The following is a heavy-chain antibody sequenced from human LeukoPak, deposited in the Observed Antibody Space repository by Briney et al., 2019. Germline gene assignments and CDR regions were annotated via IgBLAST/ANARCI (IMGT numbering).Heavy chain of an antibody. D-gene: IGHD1-14*01. CDR3: LRQGPGNPPR. CDR1: GFGVSSND. CDR2: IYAGGSSGA. V-gene: IGHV3-53*04. Sequence: PGGSLRLSCAASGFGVSSNDMSWVRQAPGKELEWVSLIYAGGSSGAYYADSVRGRFTGSRHDSKNTLDLQMNSLRVDDTAGYYCLRQGPGNPPRWGQGTLVTVSS. J-gene: IGHJ4*02.